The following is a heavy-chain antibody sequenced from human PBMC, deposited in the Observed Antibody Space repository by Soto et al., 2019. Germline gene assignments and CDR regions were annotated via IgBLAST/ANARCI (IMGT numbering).Heavy chain of an antibody. CDR3: ATTWVEDNQEHSNGYYFFDY. J-gene: IGHJ4*02. CDR1: GGFISSSPYY. V-gene: IGHV4-39*02. D-gene: IGHD3-22*01. Sequence: QVQLQESGPGVVKPSETLSLTCSVAGGFISSSPYYWAWIRQPPGKGLEWIGSIYYSGNTYYNPSLKSRVAISVDTSNNHFSLQLTSVTAPDTAVYHCATTWVEDNQEHSNGYYFFDYWGQGTLVTVSS. CDR2: IYYSGNT.